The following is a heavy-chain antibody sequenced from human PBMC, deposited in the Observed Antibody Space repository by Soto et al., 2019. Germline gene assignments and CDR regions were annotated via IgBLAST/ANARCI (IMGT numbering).Heavy chain of an antibody. Sequence: GGSLRLSCAASGFTFSSYAMSWVRQAPGKGLEWVSAISGSGGSTYYADSVKGRFTISRDNSKNTLYLQMNSLRAEDTAVYYCAKERRITMIVVVITPDYWGQGTLVTVSS. J-gene: IGHJ4*02. V-gene: IGHV3-23*01. CDR3: AKERRITMIVVVITPDY. CDR2: ISGSGGST. D-gene: IGHD3-22*01. CDR1: GFTFSSYA.